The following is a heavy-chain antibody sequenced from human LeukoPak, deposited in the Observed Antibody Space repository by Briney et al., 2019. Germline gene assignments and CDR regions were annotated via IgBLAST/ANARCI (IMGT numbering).Heavy chain of an antibody. CDR3: ARDYGGNTRIHASDGFVI. D-gene: IGHD4-23*01. V-gene: IGHV3-48*04. Sequence: GGSLRLSCAASGFTFSTYSMNWVRQAPGKGLEWVSYISSSSSSIYYADSVKDRFTISRDNAKNSLHLQMNSLRAEDTAVYYCARDYGGNTRIHASDGFVISGQGTMVTVSS. CDR2: ISSSSSSI. J-gene: IGHJ3*02. CDR1: GFTFSTYS.